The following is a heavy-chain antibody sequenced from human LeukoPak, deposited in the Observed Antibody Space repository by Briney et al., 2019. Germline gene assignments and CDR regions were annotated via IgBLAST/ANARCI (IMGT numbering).Heavy chain of an antibody. D-gene: IGHD3-22*01. CDR2: ISYDGSNK. CDR3: AKSYYYDSSGHHAFDI. J-gene: IGHJ3*02. Sequence: GGSLRLSCAASGFTFSSYGMHWVRQAPGKGLEWVAVISYDGSNKYYADSVKGRFTISRDNSKNTLYLQMNSLRAEDTAVYYCAKSYYYDSSGHHAFDIWGQGTMVTVSS. V-gene: IGHV3-30*18. CDR1: GFTFSSYG.